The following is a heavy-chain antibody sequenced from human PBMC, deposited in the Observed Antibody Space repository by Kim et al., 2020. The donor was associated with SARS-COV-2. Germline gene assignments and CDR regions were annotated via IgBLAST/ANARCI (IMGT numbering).Heavy chain of an antibody. CDR3: EASDY. V-gene: IGHV3-23*01. CDR2: GRT. Sequence: GRTHYADSVQGRFTISRDNSKSTLFLHMNSLRAEDTAVYYCEASDYWGQGSLVTVSS. J-gene: IGHJ4*02.